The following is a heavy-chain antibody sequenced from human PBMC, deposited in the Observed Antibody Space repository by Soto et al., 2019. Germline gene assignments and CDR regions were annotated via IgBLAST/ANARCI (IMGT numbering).Heavy chain of an antibody. CDR1: GYTFTSYA. CDR2: INAGNGNT. V-gene: IGHV1-3*01. Sequence: ASVKVSCKASGYTFTSYAMHWVRQAPGQRLEWMGWINAGNGNTKYSQKFQGRVTITRDTSASTAYMELSSLRSEDTAVYYCAREHFIVVVPAAPYGMDVWGQGTTVTVS. J-gene: IGHJ6*02. CDR3: AREHFIVVVPAAPYGMDV. D-gene: IGHD2-2*01.